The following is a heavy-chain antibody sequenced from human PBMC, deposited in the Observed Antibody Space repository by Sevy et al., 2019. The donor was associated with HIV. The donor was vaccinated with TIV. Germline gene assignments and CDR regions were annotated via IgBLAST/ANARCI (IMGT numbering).Heavy chain of an antibody. CDR2: ISGFSSYI. J-gene: IGHJ4*01. CDR3: ARDGGCTSTSCLLYFDY. V-gene: IGHV3-21*01. CDR1: GFTFSGYA. D-gene: IGHD2-2*01. Sequence: GGSLRLSCAVSGFTFSGYAMNWVRQAPGKGLEWVSSISGFSSYIYYADSVKGRFTISRDNAKNSLYLQMNSLRAEDTAVYYCARDGGCTSTSCLLYFDYWGQGTLVTVSS.